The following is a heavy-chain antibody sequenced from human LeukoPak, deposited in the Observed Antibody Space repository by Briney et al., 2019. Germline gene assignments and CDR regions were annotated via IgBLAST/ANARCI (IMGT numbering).Heavy chain of an antibody. CDR1: GFTFSSYA. D-gene: IGHD2-15*01. Sequence: PGGSLRLSCAASGFTFSSYAMHWVRQAPGKGLEYVSAISSNGGSTYYANSVKGRFTISRDNSKNTLYLQMGSLRAEDMAVYYCARGGAYYYYMDVWGKGTTVTVSS. CDR2: ISSNGGST. J-gene: IGHJ6*03. CDR3: ARGGAYYYYMDV. V-gene: IGHV3-64*01.